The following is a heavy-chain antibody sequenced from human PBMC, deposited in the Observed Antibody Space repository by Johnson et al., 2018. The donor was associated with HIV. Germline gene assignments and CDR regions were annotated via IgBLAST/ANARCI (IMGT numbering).Heavy chain of an antibody. Sequence: VQLVESGGGVVRPGGSLRLSCAGSGFIFDDYDMTWVRQAPGKGLEWVSGINWNGGSTGYADSVKGRFTISRDNAKNSLYLQINSLRAEDTALYCCARGSGSYYSNAFDIWGQGTMVTVSS. V-gene: IGHV3-20*04. J-gene: IGHJ3*02. CDR3: ARGSGSYYSNAFDI. CDR2: INWNGGST. D-gene: IGHD1-26*01. CDR1: GFIFDDYD.